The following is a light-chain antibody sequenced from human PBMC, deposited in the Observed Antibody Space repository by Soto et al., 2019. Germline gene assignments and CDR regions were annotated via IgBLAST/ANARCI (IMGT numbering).Light chain of an antibody. CDR1: QSVSSSY. CDR3: PQYGSSPLT. V-gene: IGKV3-20*01. Sequence: EIVLTQSPGTLSLSPGDRDTLSCRASQSVSSSYLAWYQQKPGQAPRLLIYGASRRATGIPDRFSSSGSGTDFTLTISRLGPEDFAVYYCPQYGSSPLTVGGGTKVDIK. CDR2: GAS. J-gene: IGKJ4*01.